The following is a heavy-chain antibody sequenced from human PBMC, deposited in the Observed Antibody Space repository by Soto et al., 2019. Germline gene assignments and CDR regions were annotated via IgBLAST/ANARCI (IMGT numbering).Heavy chain of an antibody. CDR1: GFTFGDYA. V-gene: IGHV3-49*04. J-gene: IGHJ6*02. CDR3: TRSHCSSTSCSRYGMEV. CDR2: TRSKPYGGTT. Sequence: EVQLVESGGGLVQPGRSLRLSCTPSGFTFGDYAVNWVRQAPGKGLEWVGFTRSKPYGGTTEYVASVKGRFTISRDDSESIVYLQMNSLKTEDTGVYYCTRSHCSSTSCSRYGMEVWGHGTTVTVSS. D-gene: IGHD2-2*01.